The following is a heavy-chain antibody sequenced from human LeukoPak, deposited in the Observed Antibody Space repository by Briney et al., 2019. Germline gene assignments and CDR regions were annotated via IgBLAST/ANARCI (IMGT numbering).Heavy chain of an antibody. CDR3: ATTPSSIRTNDY. J-gene: IGHJ4*02. CDR2: ISISTTSI. V-gene: IGHV3-21*01. Sequence: GGSLRLSCAASGFTFSSYTMNWVRQAPGMGLELVSSISISTTSIYYADSVKGRFTISRDNAKSSLYLQMNSLRAEDTAVYYCATTPSSIRTNDYWGQGTLVTVSS. CDR1: GFTFSSYT. D-gene: IGHD1-14*01.